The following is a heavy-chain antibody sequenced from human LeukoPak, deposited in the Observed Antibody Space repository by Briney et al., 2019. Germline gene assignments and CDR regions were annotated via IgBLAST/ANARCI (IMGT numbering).Heavy chain of an antibody. D-gene: IGHD6-19*01. CDR1: GFTFSDYY. V-gene: IGHV3-74*01. J-gene: IGHJ4*02. Sequence: GGSLRLSCAASGFTFSDYYMSWIRQAPGKGLVWVSRINSDGSSTSYADSVKGRFTISRDNAKNTLYLQMNSLRAEDTAVYYCARTLYSSGWYFPFDYWGQGTLVTVSS. CDR2: INSDGSST. CDR3: ARTLYSSGWYFPFDY.